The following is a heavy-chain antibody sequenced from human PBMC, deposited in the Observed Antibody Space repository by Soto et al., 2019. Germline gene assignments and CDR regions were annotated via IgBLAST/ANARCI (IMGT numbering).Heavy chain of an antibody. Sequence: EVQLLESGGGLVQPGGSLRLSCAASGFTFSSYAMSWVRQAPGKGLEWASAISGSGATYYAHSGKGRFAISRDNSRNRLYRQMNSLRAEDTAVYYCAKDRGGTSSNRLCTFDYLGQGTLVTVSA. CDR2: ISGSGAT. D-gene: IGHD1-1*01. CDR3: AKDRGGTSSNRLCTFDY. V-gene: IGHV3-23*01. CDR1: GFTFSSYA. J-gene: IGHJ4*02.